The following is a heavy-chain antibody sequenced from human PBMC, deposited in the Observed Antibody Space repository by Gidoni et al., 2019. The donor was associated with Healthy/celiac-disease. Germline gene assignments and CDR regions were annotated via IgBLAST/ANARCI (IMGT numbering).Heavy chain of an antibody. D-gene: IGHD3-22*01. J-gene: IGHJ4*02. V-gene: IGHV1-2*02. Sequence: QVQLVQSGAEVKKPGASVKVSCKASGDTFPGYYMHWGRQAPGQGLEWMGWINPNSGGTNYAQKFQGRVTMTRDTSISTAYMELSRLRSDDTAVYYCARDFDYYDSSGYYSDYWGQGTLVTVSS. CDR3: ARDFDYYDSSGYYSDY. CDR2: INPNSGGT. CDR1: GDTFPGYY.